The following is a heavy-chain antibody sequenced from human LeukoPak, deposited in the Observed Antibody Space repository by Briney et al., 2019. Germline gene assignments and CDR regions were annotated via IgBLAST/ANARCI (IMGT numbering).Heavy chain of an antibody. V-gene: IGHV1-18*01. CDR2: ISAYNGNT. D-gene: IGHD3-16*01. Sequence: GASVKVSCKASGYTFTSYGISRVRQAPGQGLGWMGWISAYNGNTNYAQKLQGRVTMTTDTSTSTAYMELRSLRSDDTAVYYCARAWGSPDYYYYYMDVWGKGTTVTVSS. J-gene: IGHJ6*03. CDR3: ARAWGSPDYYYYYMDV. CDR1: GYTFTSYG.